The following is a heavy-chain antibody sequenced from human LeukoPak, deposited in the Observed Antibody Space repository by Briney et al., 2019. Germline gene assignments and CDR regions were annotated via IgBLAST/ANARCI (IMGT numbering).Heavy chain of an antibody. CDR2: INSDGSST. Sequence: GGSLRLSCAASGFTFSSYWMHWVRQAPGKGLVWVSRINSDGSSTSYADSVKGRFTISRDNAKNTLYLQMNSLRAEDTAVYYCARRSGGYNCFDQWGQGTLVTVSS. J-gene: IGHJ4*02. V-gene: IGHV3-74*01. CDR3: ARRSGGYNCFDQ. D-gene: IGHD5-24*01. CDR1: GFTFSSYW.